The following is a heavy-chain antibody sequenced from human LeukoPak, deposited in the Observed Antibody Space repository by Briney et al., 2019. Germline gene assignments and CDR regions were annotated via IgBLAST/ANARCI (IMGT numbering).Heavy chain of an antibody. CDR2: INPNSGGT. J-gene: IGHJ6*03. Sequence: GASVKVSCKASGYTFTGYYMHWVRQAPGQGLEWMGWINPNSGGTNYAQKFQGRVTMTRDTSISTAYMELSRLRSDDTAVYYCARDLHGSGSYYYPTNYYYYYYMDVWGKGTTVTISS. CDR3: ARDLHGSGSYYYPTNYYYYYYMDV. V-gene: IGHV1-2*02. CDR1: GYTFTGYY. D-gene: IGHD3-10*01.